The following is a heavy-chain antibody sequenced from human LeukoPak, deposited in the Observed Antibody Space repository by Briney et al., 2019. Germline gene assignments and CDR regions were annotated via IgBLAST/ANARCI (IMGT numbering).Heavy chain of an antibody. CDR3: ARRAVRGVSDWFDP. V-gene: IGHV4-39*01. CDR1: GGSISSSSYY. D-gene: IGHD3-10*01. Sequence: SETLSLTCTVSGGSISSSSYYWGWIRQPPGKGLEWIGSIYYSGSTYYNPSLRSRVTISVDTSKNQFSLKLSSVTAADTAVYYCARRAVRGVSDWFDPWRQGTLVTVSS. J-gene: IGHJ5*02. CDR2: IYYSGST.